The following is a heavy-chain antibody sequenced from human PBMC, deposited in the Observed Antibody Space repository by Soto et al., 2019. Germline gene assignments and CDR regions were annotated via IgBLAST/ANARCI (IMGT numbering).Heavy chain of an antibody. J-gene: IGHJ4*02. D-gene: IGHD3-10*02. CDR3: AKDVGFQQPLFVFDL. V-gene: IGHV1-69*13. CDR1: GVTCTDYA. CDR2: IIPIFRSS. Sequence: ASGTVSCKAPGVTCTDYAFSWVRQAPGQGLEWMGGIIPIFRSSNFAQKFQGRLTIFADASAGTAYMELSSLRSDDTAIYYCAKDVGFQQPLFVFDLWGQGTLVPVSP.